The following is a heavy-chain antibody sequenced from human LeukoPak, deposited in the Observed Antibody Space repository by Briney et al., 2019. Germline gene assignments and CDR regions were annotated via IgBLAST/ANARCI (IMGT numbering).Heavy chain of an antibody. V-gene: IGHV4-4*02. D-gene: IGHD3-10*01. J-gene: IGHJ3*01. Sequence: SETLSLTCSVSGDSISSRNWWTWVRQTPEKGLEWIGEIYHTGSTNYNPSVESRVTISIDKSKNQFSLILNSVAAADTALYYCARGMWFDTLFSAFDVWGQGTMVSVSS. CDR3: ARGMWFDTLFSAFDV. CDR2: IYHTGST. CDR1: GDSISSRNW.